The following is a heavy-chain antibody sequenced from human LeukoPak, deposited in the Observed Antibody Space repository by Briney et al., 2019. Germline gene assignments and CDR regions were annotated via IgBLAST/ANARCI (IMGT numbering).Heavy chain of an antibody. Sequence: ASVKVSCKASGGTLSSYAISWVRQAPGQGLEWMGGIIPIFGTANYAQKFQGRVTITADESTSTAYMELSSLRSEDTAVYYCARDSERYSGSYAFDYWGQGTLVTVSS. D-gene: IGHD1-26*01. J-gene: IGHJ4*02. CDR3: ARDSERYSGSYAFDY. CDR1: GGTLSSYA. CDR2: IIPIFGTA. V-gene: IGHV1-69*13.